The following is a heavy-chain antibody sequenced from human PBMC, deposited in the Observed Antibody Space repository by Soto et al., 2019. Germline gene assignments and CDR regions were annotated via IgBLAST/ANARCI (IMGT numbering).Heavy chain of an antibody. CDR3: AREYSSFPPRPDYGMDV. Sequence: QVQLVESGGGVVQPGRSLRLSCAASGFTFSSYAMHWVRQAPGKGLEWVAVISYDGSNKYYADSVKGRFTISRDNSKNTLYLQMNSLRAEDTAVYYCAREYSSFPPRPDYGMDVWGQGTTVTVSS. V-gene: IGHV3-30*04. J-gene: IGHJ6*02. CDR2: ISYDGSNK. D-gene: IGHD6-6*01. CDR1: GFTFSSYA.